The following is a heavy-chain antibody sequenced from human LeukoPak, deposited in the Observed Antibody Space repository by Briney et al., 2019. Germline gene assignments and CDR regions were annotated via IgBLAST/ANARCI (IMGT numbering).Heavy chain of an antibody. CDR2: IIPIFGTA. J-gene: IGHJ5*02. CDR3: ARVVLMVYAIDWFDP. V-gene: IGHV1-69*01. CDR1: GGTFSSYA. D-gene: IGHD2-8*01. Sequence: SVKVSCKASGGTFSSYAISWVRQAPGQGLEWMGGIIPIFGTANYAQKFQGRVTITADESTSTAYMELSSLRSEDTAVYYCARVVLMVYAIDWFDPWDQGTLVTVSS.